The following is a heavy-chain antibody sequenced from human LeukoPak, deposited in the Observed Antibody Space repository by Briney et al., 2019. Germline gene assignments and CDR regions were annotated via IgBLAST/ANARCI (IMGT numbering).Heavy chain of an antibody. CDR3: ASPRRYCSSTSCHRLDY. CDR2: IYYSGST. Sequence: SETLSLTCTVSGGSIGSSSYYWGWIRQPPGTGLEWIGSIYYSGSTYYNPSLKSRVTISVDTSKNQFSLKLSSVTAADTAVYYCASPRRYCSSTSCHRLDYWGQGTLVTVSS. D-gene: IGHD2-2*01. V-gene: IGHV4-39*01. J-gene: IGHJ4*02. CDR1: GGSIGSSSYY.